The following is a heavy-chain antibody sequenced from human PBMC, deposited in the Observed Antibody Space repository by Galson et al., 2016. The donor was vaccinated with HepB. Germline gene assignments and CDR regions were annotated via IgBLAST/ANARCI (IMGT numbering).Heavy chain of an antibody. V-gene: IGHV3-21*01. D-gene: IGHD3-9*01. CDR2: SRTTTNYM. J-gene: IGHJ4*02. CDR3: AREPVRLDDLLTGPPKNPDY. CDR1: GFTLSSYS. Sequence: SLRLSCAASGFTLSSYSMNWVRQAPGKGLEWVSSSRTTTNYMYNTDSVKGRFTISRDNAKNSLYLQMNSLRVEDTAVYYCAREPVRLDDLLTGPPKNPDYWGQGTLVTVSS.